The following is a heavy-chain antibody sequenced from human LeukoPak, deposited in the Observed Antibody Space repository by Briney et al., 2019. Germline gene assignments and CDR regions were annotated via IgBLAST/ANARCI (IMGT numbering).Heavy chain of an antibody. V-gene: IGHV1-46*01. D-gene: IGHD2-2*01. J-gene: IGHJ3*02. Sequence: GASVKVSCNASGHTFTSYYIHWVRQAPGQGLEWRGFINPIGGSTSYAQKFQARVTMTRDTSTSTVYMELSSLRCEDTAVYYCEVTGVGYCSSTSCYGAFDIWGQGTMVTVSS. CDR3: EVTGVGYCSSTSCYGAFDI. CDR2: INPIGGST. CDR1: GHTFTSYY.